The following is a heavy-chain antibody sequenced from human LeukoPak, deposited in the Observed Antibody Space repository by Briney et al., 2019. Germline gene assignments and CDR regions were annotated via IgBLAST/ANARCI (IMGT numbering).Heavy chain of an antibody. CDR1: GYAFTAYH. D-gene: IGHD6-19*01. CDR2: INPNSGVT. Sequence: ASVRVSCKASGYAFTAYHMHWVRQAPGQGLEWMGWINPNSGVTHYPQKFQGRVTMTRDTSIRTAYMEVSSLRSDDTAVYYCARGQQWLEAFDYWGLGTLVTVSS. V-gene: IGHV1-2*02. CDR3: ARGQQWLEAFDY. J-gene: IGHJ4*02.